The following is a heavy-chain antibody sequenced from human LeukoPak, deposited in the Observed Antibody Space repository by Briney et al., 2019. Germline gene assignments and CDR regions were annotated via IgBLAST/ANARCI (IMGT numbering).Heavy chain of an antibody. D-gene: IGHD6-19*01. Sequence: SETLSLTCTVSGYSISSGYYWGWIRQPPGQGLEWIGSIYHSGSTYYNPSLKSRVTISVDTSKNQFSLKLSSVTAADTAVYYCARGRIAVAGEFDYWGQGTLVTVSS. J-gene: IGHJ4*02. V-gene: IGHV4-38-2*02. CDR1: GYSISSGYY. CDR3: ARGRIAVAGEFDY. CDR2: IYHSGST.